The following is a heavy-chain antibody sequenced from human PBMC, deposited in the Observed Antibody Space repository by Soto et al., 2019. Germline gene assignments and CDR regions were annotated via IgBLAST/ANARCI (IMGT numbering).Heavy chain of an antibody. CDR3: ATYLRTVTNYFDY. V-gene: IGHV1-69*13. CDR1: GGTFSSYA. J-gene: IGHJ4*02. CDR2: IIPIFGTA. D-gene: IGHD4-17*01. Sequence: SVKVSCKASGGTFSSYAISWVRQAPGQGLEWMGGIIPIFGTANYAQKFQGRVTITADESTSTAYMELSSLRSEDTAVYYCATYLRTVTNYFDYWGQGTLVTVSS.